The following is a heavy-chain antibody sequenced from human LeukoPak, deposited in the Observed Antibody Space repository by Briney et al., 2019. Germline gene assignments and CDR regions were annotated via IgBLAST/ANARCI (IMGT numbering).Heavy chain of an antibody. J-gene: IGHJ4*02. V-gene: IGHV4-34*01. D-gene: IGHD6-6*01. Sequence: ASETLSLTCAVYGGSFSGYYWSWIRQPPGKGLEWIGEINHSGSTNYNPSLKSRVTISVDTSKNQFSLKLSSVTAADTAVYYCARGRGIAARPLYYWGQGTLVTVSS. CDR1: GGSFSGYY. CDR3: ARGRGIAARPLYY. CDR2: INHSGST.